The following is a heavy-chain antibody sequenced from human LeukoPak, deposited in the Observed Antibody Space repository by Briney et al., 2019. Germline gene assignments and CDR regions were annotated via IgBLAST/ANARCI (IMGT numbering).Heavy chain of an antibody. CDR3: ARDRVVRGVLEGYMDV. V-gene: IGHV1-18*01. J-gene: IGHJ6*03. D-gene: IGHD3-10*01. CDR2: ISAYNGNT. CDR1: GYTFRSYG. Sequence: ASVKVSCKASGYTFRSYGISWVRQAPGQGLEWMGWISAYNGNTNSAQKIQGRVTMTTDTSTSTAYMELRSLRSEDTAVYYCARDRVVRGVLEGYMDVWGKGTTVTVSS.